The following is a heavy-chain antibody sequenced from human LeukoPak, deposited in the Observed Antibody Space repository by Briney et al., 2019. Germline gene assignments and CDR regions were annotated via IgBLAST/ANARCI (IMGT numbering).Heavy chain of an antibody. J-gene: IGHJ6*02. CDR1: GGSISSYY. CDR2: IYYSGST. CDR3: ARSNSYRYYYYYYGMDV. V-gene: IGHV4-59*08. D-gene: IGHD1-1*01. Sequence: RSSETLSLTCTVSGGSISSYYWSWIRQPPGKGLEWIGYIYYSGSTNYNPSLKSRVTISVDTSKDQFSLKLSSVTAADTAVYYCARSNSYRYYYYYYGMDVWGQGTTVTVSS.